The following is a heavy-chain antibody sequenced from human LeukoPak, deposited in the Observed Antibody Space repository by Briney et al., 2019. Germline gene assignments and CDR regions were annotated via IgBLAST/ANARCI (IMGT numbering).Heavy chain of an antibody. CDR1: GGSFSGYY. D-gene: IGHD6-13*01. CDR2: INHSGST. V-gene: IGHV4-34*01. Sequence: SETLSLTCVVYGGSFSGYYWSWIRQPPGKGLEWIGEINHSGSTNYNPSLKSRVTISVDTSKNQFSLKLSSVTAADTAVYYCARGPLAAAGDYWGQGTLVTVSS. CDR3: ARGPLAAAGDY. J-gene: IGHJ4*02.